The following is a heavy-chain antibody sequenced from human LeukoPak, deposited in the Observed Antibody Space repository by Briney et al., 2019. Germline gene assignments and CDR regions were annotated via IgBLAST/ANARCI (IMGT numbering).Heavy chain of an antibody. CDR1: GFTFSNAW. CDR2: IKSKSDGGTT. Sequence: GGSLRLSCAASGFTFSNAWMSRVRLAPRKGLEWVGRIKSKSDGGTTDYAAPVKGRFTISRDDSKKTLYLQMNSLKTEDTAIYYCTTDPWELPKDYWGQGTLVTVSS. V-gene: IGHV3-15*01. CDR3: TTDPWELPKDY. D-gene: IGHD1-26*01. J-gene: IGHJ4*02.